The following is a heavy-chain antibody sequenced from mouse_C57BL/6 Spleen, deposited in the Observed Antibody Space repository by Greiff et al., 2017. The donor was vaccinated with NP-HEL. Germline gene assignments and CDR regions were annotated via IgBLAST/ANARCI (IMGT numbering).Heavy chain of an antibody. CDR3: ARHEGYYFDY. CDR1: GYTFTSYW. CDR2: IYPGSGST. V-gene: IGHV1-55*01. Sequence: QVQLQQPGAELVKPGASVKMSCKASGYTFTSYWITWVKQRPGQGLEWIGDIYPGSGSTNYNEKFKDKATLTADKSSSTVYMELSRLTSEDSAVYFCARHEGYYFDYWGQGTTLTVSS. J-gene: IGHJ2*01.